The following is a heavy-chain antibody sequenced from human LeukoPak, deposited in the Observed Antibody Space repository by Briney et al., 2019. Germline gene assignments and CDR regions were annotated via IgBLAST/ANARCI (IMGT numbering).Heavy chain of an antibody. CDR2: IYHSGST. CDR3: ARRGWLLKFDY. J-gene: IGHJ4*02. D-gene: IGHD5-24*01. V-gene: IGHV4-38-2*02. CDR1: GYSISSGYY. Sequence: PSETLSLTCTVSGYSISSGYYWGWIRQPPGKGLEWIGSIYHSGSTYYNPSLKSRVTISVDTSKNQFSLKLSSVTAADTAVYYCARRGWLLKFDYWGQGTLVTVSS.